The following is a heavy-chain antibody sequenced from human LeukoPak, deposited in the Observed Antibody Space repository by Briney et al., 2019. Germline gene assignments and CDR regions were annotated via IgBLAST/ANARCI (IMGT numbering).Heavy chain of an antibody. D-gene: IGHD1-26*01. CDR2: IYYSGST. J-gene: IGHJ6*03. CDR1: GGSINTYY. V-gene: IGHV4-59*01. CDR3: ARVHYSGYYYYMDV. Sequence: SETLSLTCTVSGGSINTYYWSWIRQPPGKGLEWIGYIYYSGSTNYNPSLKSRVTISVDTSKNQFSLKLSSVTAADTAVYYCARVHYSGYYYYMDVWGKGTTVTVSS.